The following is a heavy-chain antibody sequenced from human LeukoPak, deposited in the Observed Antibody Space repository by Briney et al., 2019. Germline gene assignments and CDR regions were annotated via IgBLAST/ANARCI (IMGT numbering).Heavy chain of an antibody. V-gene: IGHV3-30-3*01. CDR3: AKDNTYYYGSGSYYNVPPTLDY. Sequence: GGSLRLSCAASGFTFSSYAMHWVRQAPGKGLEWVAVISYDGSNKYYADSVKGRFTISRDNSKNTLYLQMNSLRAEDTAVYYCAKDNTYYYGSGSYYNVPPTLDYWGQGTLVTVSS. D-gene: IGHD3-10*01. J-gene: IGHJ4*02. CDR1: GFTFSSYA. CDR2: ISYDGSNK.